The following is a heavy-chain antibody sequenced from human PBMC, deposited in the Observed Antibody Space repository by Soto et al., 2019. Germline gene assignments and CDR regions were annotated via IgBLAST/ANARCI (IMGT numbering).Heavy chain of an antibody. CDR1: GGSFSGYY. J-gene: IGHJ4*02. D-gene: IGHD1-26*01. Sequence: QVQLQQWGAGLLKPSETLSLTCAVYGGSFSGYYWSWIRQPPGKGLEWIGEINHSGSTNYNPSLKSRVTXSXDXXKNQFSLKLSSVTAADTAVYYCARNGVVGALIFDYWGQGTLVTVSS. CDR3: ARNGVVGALIFDY. V-gene: IGHV4-34*01. CDR2: INHSGST.